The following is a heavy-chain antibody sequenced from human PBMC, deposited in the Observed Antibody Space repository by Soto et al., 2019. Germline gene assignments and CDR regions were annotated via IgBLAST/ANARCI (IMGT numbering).Heavy chain of an antibody. CDR3: ATEGGSWSYSYYAMDV. J-gene: IGHJ6*02. Sequence: QVQLVQSGAEVKKPGSSVKVSCKASGGTFSSYAISWVRQAPGQGLEWMGGIIPIFGTANYAQKFQGRVTITADESTSTAYMELSSLRSEDTAVYYCATEGGSWSYSYYAMDVWGQGATVTVAS. CDR1: GGTFSSYA. D-gene: IGHD3-10*01. CDR2: IIPIFGTA. V-gene: IGHV1-69*12.